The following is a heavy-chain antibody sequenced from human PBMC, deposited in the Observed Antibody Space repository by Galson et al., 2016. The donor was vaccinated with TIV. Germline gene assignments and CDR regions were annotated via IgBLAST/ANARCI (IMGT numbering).Heavy chain of an antibody. CDR1: GFSVSEHKY. CDR2: ITGSGTT. J-gene: IGHJ1*01. D-gene: IGHD3-22*01. CDR3: ARSYDSSGNRGRLDI. Sequence: SLRLSCAASGFSVSEHKYMYWVRQPPGKGLEGVSVITGSGTTYYSDSVKGRFTISRDNSKNTLYLQMNSLSPEDTAVYFCARSYDSSGNRGRLDIWGQGALVTVSS. V-gene: IGHV3-53*03.